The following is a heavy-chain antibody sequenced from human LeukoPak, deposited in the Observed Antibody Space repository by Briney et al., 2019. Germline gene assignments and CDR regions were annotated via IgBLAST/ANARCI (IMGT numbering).Heavy chain of an antibody. Sequence: PGGSLTLSCAASGFTFSGYSMNWVRQAPGKGLEWVSYISSSSRTIYYADSVKGRFTISRDNAKNSLYVQMNSLRAEDTAVYYCARDSGYGDYAVDYWGQGTLVTVSS. CDR1: GFTFSGYS. J-gene: IGHJ4*02. D-gene: IGHD4-17*01. CDR2: ISSSSRTI. CDR3: ARDSGYGDYAVDY. V-gene: IGHV3-48*04.